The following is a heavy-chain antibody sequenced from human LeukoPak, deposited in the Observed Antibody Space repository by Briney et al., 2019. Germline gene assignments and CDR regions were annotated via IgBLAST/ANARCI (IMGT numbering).Heavy chain of an antibody. J-gene: IGHJ4*02. CDR1: GFTFSIYS. V-gene: IGHV3-21*01. CDR2: IRSSSSSI. Sequence: GGSLRLSCTVSGFTFSIYSMNWVRQAPGEGLEWVSSIRSSSSSIYYADSLKGQFTISRDNAKNSLYLQMNSLRAEDTAVYYCARGPSCSSVSCYTTGLFDYWGRGTLVTVSS. CDR3: ARGPSCSSVSCYTTGLFDY. D-gene: IGHD2-15*01.